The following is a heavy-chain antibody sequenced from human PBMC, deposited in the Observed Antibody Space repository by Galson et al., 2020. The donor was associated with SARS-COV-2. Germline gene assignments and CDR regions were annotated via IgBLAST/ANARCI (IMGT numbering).Heavy chain of an antibody. V-gene: IGHV2-26*01. CDR2: IFSNDEK. Sequence: VSGPTLVKPTETLTLTCTVSGFSLSNPRMGVSWIRQPPRKALEWLAQIFSNDEKSYSPSLKSRLAISKGTSQSQVVLTMTNMDPVDTATYYCAQIMERDDGWFGELLIGFDIWGQGTMVTVSS. CDR1: GFSLSNPRMG. J-gene: IGHJ3*02. CDR3: AQIMERDDGWFGELLIGFDI. D-gene: IGHD3-10*01.